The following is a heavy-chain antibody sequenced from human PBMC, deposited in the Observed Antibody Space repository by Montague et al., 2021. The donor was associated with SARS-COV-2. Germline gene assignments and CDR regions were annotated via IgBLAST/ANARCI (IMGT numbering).Heavy chain of an antibody. Sequence: SETLSLTCTVPGGFISSSYWSWIRQPPGKGLEWIGYIYHNGNRNYNPSLKSRVTISIDTSMSQFSLSLSSMTAADTAVYFCARDLLPPRTAIKTNFFGLDVWGQGTTVIVSS. D-gene: IGHD2-21*02. V-gene: IGHV4-59*01. CDR2: IYHNGNR. CDR3: ARDLLPPRTAIKTNFFGLDV. CDR1: GGFISSSY. J-gene: IGHJ6*02.